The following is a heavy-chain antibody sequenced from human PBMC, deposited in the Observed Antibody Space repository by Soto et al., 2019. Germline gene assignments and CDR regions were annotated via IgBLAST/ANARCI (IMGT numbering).Heavy chain of an antibody. Sequence: GGSLRLSCAASGFTLSFYAMSWVRQAPGKGLEWVSSVSRSGDSTYSADSVKGRFTISRDNSKNTLYLQMSSLRVEDTAGYYCAQGGGYCTNTNCYTGPYFDYWGQGTLVTVSS. V-gene: IGHV3-23*01. CDR3: AQGGGYCTNTNCYTGPYFDY. D-gene: IGHD2-2*02. CDR2: VSRSGDST. J-gene: IGHJ4*02. CDR1: GFTLSFYA.